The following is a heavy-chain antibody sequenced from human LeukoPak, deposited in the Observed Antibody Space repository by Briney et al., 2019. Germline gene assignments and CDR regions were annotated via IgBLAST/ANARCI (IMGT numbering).Heavy chain of an antibody. CDR3: AKVPLLLWFGESPAEYFQH. CDR1: GYTFTSYD. CDR2: MNPNSGNT. V-gene: IGHV1-8*01. J-gene: IGHJ1*01. D-gene: IGHD3-10*01. Sequence: ASVKVSCKASGYTFTSYDINWVRQATGQGLEWMGWMNPNSGNTGYAQKFQGRVTMTRNTSISTAYMELSSLRAEDTAVYYCAKVPLLLWFGESPAEYFQHWGQGTLVTVSS.